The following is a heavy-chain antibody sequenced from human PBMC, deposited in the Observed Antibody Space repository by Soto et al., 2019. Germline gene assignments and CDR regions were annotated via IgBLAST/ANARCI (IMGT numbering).Heavy chain of an antibody. CDR1: GGSFSGYY. CDR3: ARDSVGYDFWSGYYGFDY. CDR2: INHSGST. V-gene: IGHV4-34*01. J-gene: IGHJ4*02. Sequence: SETLSLTCAVYGGSFSGYYWSWIRQPPGKGLEWIGEINHSGSTNYNPSLKSRVTISVDTSKNQFSLKLSSVTAADTAVHYCARDSVGYDFWSGYYGFDYWGQGTLVTVSS. D-gene: IGHD3-3*01.